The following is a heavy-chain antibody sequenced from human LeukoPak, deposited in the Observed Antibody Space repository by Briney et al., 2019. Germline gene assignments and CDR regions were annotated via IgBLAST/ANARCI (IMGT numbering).Heavy chain of an antibody. CDR1: GFTVSSNY. CDR3: AKGPQVDLAAAGPFDY. V-gene: IGHV3-53*01. Sequence: PGGSLRLSCAASGFTVSSNYMSWVRQAPGKGLEWVSVIYSGGSTYYADSVKGRFTISRDNSKNTLYLQMNSLRAEDTAVYYCAKGPQVDLAAAGPFDYWGQGTLVTVSS. D-gene: IGHD6-13*01. CDR2: IYSGGST. J-gene: IGHJ4*02.